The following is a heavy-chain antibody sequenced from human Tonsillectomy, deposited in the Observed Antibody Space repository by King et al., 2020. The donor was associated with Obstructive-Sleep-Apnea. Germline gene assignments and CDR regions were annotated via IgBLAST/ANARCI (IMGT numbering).Heavy chain of an antibody. J-gene: IGHJ4*02. CDR3: ARVGAPALMVYAAFHF. D-gene: IGHD2-8*01. V-gene: IGHV4-39*07. CDR2: IYYSGST. CDR1: GDSISSSSYY. Sequence: LQLQESGPGLVRPSETLSLTCTVFGDSISSSSYYWGWIRQSPGKGLEWIGTIYYSGSTYYSPSLKSRVTISVDTSKNQFSLRLSSVTAADTAVYYCARVGAPALMVYAAFHFWGQGTLVTVSS.